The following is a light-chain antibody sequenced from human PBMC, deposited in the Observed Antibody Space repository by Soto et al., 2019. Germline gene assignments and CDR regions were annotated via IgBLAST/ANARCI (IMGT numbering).Light chain of an antibody. CDR1: QSISSW. Sequence: DIQMTQSPSTLSASVGDRVTITCRASQSISSWLAWYQQKPRKAPKLLIHEASRLETGVPSRFSGSESGTEFTLTISGLHAEDSATYYCQQYTNFPLTFGGGTKVDIK. V-gene: IGKV1-5*01. CDR2: EAS. J-gene: IGKJ4*01. CDR3: QQYTNFPLT.